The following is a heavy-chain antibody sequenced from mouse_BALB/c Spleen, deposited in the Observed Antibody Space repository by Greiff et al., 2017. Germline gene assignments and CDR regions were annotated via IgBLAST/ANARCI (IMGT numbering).Heavy chain of an antibody. CDR3: ARGTGTNY. D-gene: IGHD4-1*01. V-gene: IGHV1-4*01. CDR2: INPSSGYT. Sequence: VQLVESGAELARPGASVKMSCKASGYTFTSYTMHWVKQRPGQGLEWIGYINPSSGYTNYNQKFKDKATLTADKSSSTAYMQLSSLTSEDSAVYYCARGTGTNYWGQGTTLTVSS. CDR1: GYTFTSYT. J-gene: IGHJ2*01.